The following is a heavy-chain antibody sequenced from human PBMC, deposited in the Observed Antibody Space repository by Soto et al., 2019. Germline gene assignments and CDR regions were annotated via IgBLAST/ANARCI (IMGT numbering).Heavy chain of an antibody. V-gene: IGHV3-15*07. CDR3: TTTIAAAGFGYYGMDV. CDR1: GFTFSNAW. D-gene: IGHD6-13*01. CDR2: IKSKTDDGTK. J-gene: IGHJ6*02. Sequence: GGSLRLSCAASGFTFSNAWMNWVRQAPGKGLEWVGRIKSKTDDGTKDYAAPVKGRFTISRDDSKNTLNLKMNSLKTEDTAVYYCTTTIAAAGFGYYGMDVWGQGTTVTVSS.